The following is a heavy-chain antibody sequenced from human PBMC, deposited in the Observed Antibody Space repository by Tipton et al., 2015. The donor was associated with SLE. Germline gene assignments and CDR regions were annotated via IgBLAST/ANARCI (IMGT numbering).Heavy chain of an antibody. CDR3: ARADGSYFYYFMDV. J-gene: IGHJ6*03. Sequence: TLSLTCTVSGGSVSSSSYYWTWIRQPPGKGLEWIGSIHYSGSTYYTPSLKSRVTVSVDTSKNQISLRLSSVTAADSAVYYCARADGSYFYYFMDVWGKGTTVTVSS. V-gene: IGHV4-39*07. CDR2: IHYSGST. D-gene: IGHD3-10*01. CDR1: GGSVSSSSYY.